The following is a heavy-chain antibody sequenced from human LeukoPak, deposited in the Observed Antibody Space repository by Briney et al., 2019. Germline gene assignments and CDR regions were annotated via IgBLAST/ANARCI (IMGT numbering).Heavy chain of an antibody. CDR1: GGSFSGYY. Sequence: SETLSLTCAVYGGSFSGYYWSWIRQPPGKGLEWIGEINHSGSTNYSPSLKSRVTISVDTSKNQFSLKLSSVTAADTAVYYCARASGSYGPDDYWGRGTLVTVSS. V-gene: IGHV4-34*01. D-gene: IGHD1-26*01. CDR3: ARASGSYGPDDY. CDR2: INHSGST. J-gene: IGHJ4*02.